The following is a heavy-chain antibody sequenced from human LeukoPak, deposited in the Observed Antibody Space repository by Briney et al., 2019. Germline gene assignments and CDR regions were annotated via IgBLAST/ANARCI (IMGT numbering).Heavy chain of an antibody. CDR1: GGSFSGYY. V-gene: IGHV4-34*01. J-gene: IGHJ3*02. D-gene: IGHD3-22*01. Sequence: SETLSLTCAVYGGSFSGYYWSWIRQPPGKGLEWIGEINHSGSTNYNPSLKNRVTISVDTSKNQFSLKLSSVSAADTAVYYCARDRHFKYYYDSSGYYPDAFDIWGQGTMVTVSS. CDR2: INHSGST. CDR3: ARDRHFKYYYDSSGYYPDAFDI.